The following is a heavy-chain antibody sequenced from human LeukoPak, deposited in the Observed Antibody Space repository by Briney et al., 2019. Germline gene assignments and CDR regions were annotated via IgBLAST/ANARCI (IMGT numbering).Heavy chain of an antibody. V-gene: IGHV3-30-3*01. Sequence: GGSLRLSCAASGFTFSSYAMHWVRQAPGKGLEWVAVISYDGSNKYYADSVKGRFTISRDNSKNTLYLQMNSLRAEDTAVYYCARTAMIVAPLGAFDIWGQGTMVTVSS. CDR1: GFTFSSYA. CDR2: ISYDGSNK. D-gene: IGHD3-22*01. CDR3: ARTAMIVAPLGAFDI. J-gene: IGHJ3*02.